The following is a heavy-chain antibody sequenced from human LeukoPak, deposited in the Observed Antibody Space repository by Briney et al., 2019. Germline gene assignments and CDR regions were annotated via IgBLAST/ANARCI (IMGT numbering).Heavy chain of an antibody. J-gene: IGHJ4*02. CDR2: IIPIFGKA. V-gene: IGHV1-69*05. D-gene: IGHD3-22*01. CDR1: GGTFSSYA. Sequence: ASVKVSCKASGGTFSSYAISWVRQAPGQGLEWMGGIIPIFGKANYAQKFQGRVTITTDESTSTAYMELSSLRSEDTAVYYCARSGDPEPNYYDSSGYWGPHYFDYWGQGTLVTVSS. CDR3: ARSGDPEPNYYDSSGYWGPHYFDY.